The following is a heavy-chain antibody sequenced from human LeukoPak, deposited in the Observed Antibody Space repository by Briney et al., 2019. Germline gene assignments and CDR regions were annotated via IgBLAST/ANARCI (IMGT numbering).Heavy chain of an antibody. V-gene: IGHV1-18*01. CDR2: ISAYNGNT. D-gene: IGHD2-15*01. CDR3: ARILGYCSGGSCYSPANWFDP. Sequence: ASVKVSCKASGYTFTSYGISWVRQAPGQGLEWMGWISAYNGNTNYAQKLQGRVTMTTDTSTSTAYMELRSLRSDDTAVYYCARILGYCSGGSCYSPANWFDPWGQGTLVTVSS. J-gene: IGHJ5*02. CDR1: GYTFTSYG.